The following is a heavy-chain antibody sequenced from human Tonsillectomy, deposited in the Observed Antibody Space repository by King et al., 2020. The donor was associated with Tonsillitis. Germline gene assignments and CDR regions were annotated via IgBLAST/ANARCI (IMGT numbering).Heavy chain of an antibody. J-gene: IGHJ3*02. D-gene: IGHD1-26*01. CDR3: AKYSGSSRDAFDI. CDR1: GYSISSGYY. V-gene: IGHV4-38-2*01. Sequence: VQLQESGPGLVKPSETLSLTCAVSGYSISSGYYWGWIRQPPGKGLEWIGSIYHSGSTYYNPSLKSRVTISVDTSKNQFSLKLSSVTAADTAVYYCAKYSGSSRDAFDIWGQGTMVTVSS. CDR2: IYHSGST.